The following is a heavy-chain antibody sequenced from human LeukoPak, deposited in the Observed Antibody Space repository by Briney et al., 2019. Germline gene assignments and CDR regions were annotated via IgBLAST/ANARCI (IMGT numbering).Heavy chain of an antibody. D-gene: IGHD3-22*01. CDR2: ISYDGSNK. J-gene: IGHJ4*02. CDR1: GFTFNKYT. CDR3: ARDRGNYYDSSDYYSPLDY. V-gene: IGHV3-30*04. Sequence: GGSLRLSCAASGFTFNKYTMNWVRQAPGKGLEWVAVISYDGSNKYYADSVKGRFTISRDNSKNTLYLQMNSLRAEDTAVYYCARDRGNYYDSSDYYSPLDYWGQGTLVTVSS.